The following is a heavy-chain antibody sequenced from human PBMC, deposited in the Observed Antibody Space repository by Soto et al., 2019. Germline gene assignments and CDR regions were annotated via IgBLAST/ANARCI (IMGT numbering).Heavy chain of an antibody. CDR3: ARDYKDFWSGNFDY. V-gene: IGHV3-48*01. Sequence: EVHLVESGGRLVQPGGSLRLSCAASGFTFSDYSMNWVRQAPGRGLEWVSYISSSSFTIHYADSVEGRFAISRDNAKNSLYLQMNSLRAEDTAVYYCARDYKDFWSGNFDYWGQGALVTVSS. D-gene: IGHD3-3*02. J-gene: IGHJ4*02. CDR2: ISSSSFTI. CDR1: GFTFSDYS.